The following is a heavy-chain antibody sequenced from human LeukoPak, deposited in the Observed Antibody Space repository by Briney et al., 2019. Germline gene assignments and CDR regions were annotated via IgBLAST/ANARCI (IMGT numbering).Heavy chain of an antibody. V-gene: IGHV3-53*01. CDR3: ARATLDN. CDR2: IYSGGST. CDR1: GFTVGRTY. J-gene: IGHJ4*02. Sequence: GGSLRLSCAASGFTVGRTYISWVRQAPGKGLEWVSVIYSGGSTKYADSVKARFTISRDNSKNTVYLQMNNLRAEDTAVYYCARATLDNWGKGTLVTVSS.